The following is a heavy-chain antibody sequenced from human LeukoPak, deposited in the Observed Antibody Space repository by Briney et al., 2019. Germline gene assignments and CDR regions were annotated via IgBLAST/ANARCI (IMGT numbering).Heavy chain of an antibody. CDR2: LIPSFGTA. CDR1: GGTFSSYA. V-gene: IGHV1-69*01. J-gene: IGHJ4*02. D-gene: IGHD2-15*01. Sequence: ASVKVSCKASGGTFSSYAISWVRQAPGQGLEWMGGLIPSFGTANYAQKFEGRVTIIADESTSTAYMELSSLRSEDTAVYYCARDGSGGSYESGYFDYWGQGTLVTVSS. CDR3: ARDGSGGSYESGYFDY.